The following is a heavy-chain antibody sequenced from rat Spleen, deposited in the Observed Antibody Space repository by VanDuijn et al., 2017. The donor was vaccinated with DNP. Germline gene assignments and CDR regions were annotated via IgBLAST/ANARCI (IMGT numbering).Heavy chain of an antibody. J-gene: IGHJ4*01. CDR1: GFTFSSYG. CDR2: IIYADSST. Sequence: EVQLVESGGGLVQPGKSLKLSCSASGFTFSSYGMAWVRQAPKKGLEWVATIIYADSSTYYGDSVRGRFTISRHNAKSTLYLLMDSLRSEDTATYYCATQRSGYAMDAWGQGTSVTVSS. D-gene: IGHD4-3*01. V-gene: IGHV5-29*01. CDR3: ATQRSGYAMDA.